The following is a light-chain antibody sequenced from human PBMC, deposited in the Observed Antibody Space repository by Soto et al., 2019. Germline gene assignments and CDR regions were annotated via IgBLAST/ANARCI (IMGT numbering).Light chain of an antibody. CDR3: CSYAGSSTFGV. CDR2: EVS. J-gene: IGLJ3*02. CDR1: SSDVGSYNL. Sequence: QSALTQPASVSGSPGQSITISCTGTSSDVGSYNLVSWYQQHPGKVPKLMIFEVSKRPSGVSNRFSGSKSGNTASLTISGLQADDEADYYCCSYAGSSTFGVFGGGTKLTVL. V-gene: IGLV2-23*02.